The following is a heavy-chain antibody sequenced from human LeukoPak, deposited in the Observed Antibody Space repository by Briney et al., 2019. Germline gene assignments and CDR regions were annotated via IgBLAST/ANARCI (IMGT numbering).Heavy chain of an antibody. V-gene: IGHV1-2*02. J-gene: IGHJ4*02. D-gene: IGHD6-13*01. Sequence: ASVKVSCKASGYTFTGYYMHWVRQAPGQGLEWMGWINSNSGGTNYAQKFQGRVTMTRDTSISTAYMELSRLRSDDTAVYYCARERRTWGIAAALGYWGQGTLVTVSS. CDR1: GYTFTGYY. CDR3: ARERRTWGIAAALGY. CDR2: INSNSGGT.